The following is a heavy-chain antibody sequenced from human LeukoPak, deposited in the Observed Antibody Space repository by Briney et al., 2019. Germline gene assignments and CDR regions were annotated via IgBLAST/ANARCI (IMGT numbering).Heavy chain of an antibody. CDR1: GFTFSSYE. D-gene: IGHD3-22*01. CDR3: ATENYYDSSGYYPDAFDI. Sequence: GGSLRLSCAASGFTFSSYEMSWVRQAPGKGLEWVSYISSSGSTIYYADSVKGRFTISRDNAKNSLYLQMNSLRAEDTAVYYCATENYYDSSGYYPDAFDIWGQGTMVTVSS. J-gene: IGHJ3*02. CDR2: ISSSGSTI. V-gene: IGHV3-48*03.